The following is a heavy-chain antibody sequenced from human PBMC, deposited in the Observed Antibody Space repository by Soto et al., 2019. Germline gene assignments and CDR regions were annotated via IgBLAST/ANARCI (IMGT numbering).Heavy chain of an antibody. Sequence: GGSLRLSCAASGFTFTSYALNWVRQAPGKGLEWVSSISGSGGNTDYADSVKGRFTISRDNPKNTLYLQMNSLRAEDTAVYYCAKGRGQQSGSGDIWGQGTMVTVSS. CDR2: ISGSGGNT. CDR1: GFTFTSYA. J-gene: IGHJ3*02. D-gene: IGHD6-13*01. V-gene: IGHV3-23*01. CDR3: AKGRGQQSGSGDI.